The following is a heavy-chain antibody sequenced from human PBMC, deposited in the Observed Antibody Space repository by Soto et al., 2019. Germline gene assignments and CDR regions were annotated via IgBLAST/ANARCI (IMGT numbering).Heavy chain of an antibody. CDR2: IKQDGSEK. CDR3: ATETSTWGC. CDR1: GFALSNYW. D-gene: IGHD7-27*01. Sequence: EVQLVESGGGLVQPGESLRLSCVASGFALSNYWINWVRQAPGKGLEWVANIKQDGSEKNYVGSVNGRFTISRDNARNTLYLQMNSLRAEDTAAYYCATETSTWGCWGQGTRVNVSS. V-gene: IGHV3-7*05. J-gene: IGHJ4*02.